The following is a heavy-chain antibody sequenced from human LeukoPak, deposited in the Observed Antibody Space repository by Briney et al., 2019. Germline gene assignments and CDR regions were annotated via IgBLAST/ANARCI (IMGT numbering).Heavy chain of an antibody. J-gene: IGHJ6*03. CDR3: AKGGLSAADPPHYYYYYMDV. V-gene: IGHV3-30*02. CDR1: GFTFSSYG. D-gene: IGHD6-25*01. Sequence: GGSLRLSCAASGFTFSSYGMHWVRQAPGKGLEWVAFIRYDGSNKYYADSVKGRFTISRDNSKNTLYLQMNSLRAEDTAVYYCAKGGLSAADPPHYYYYYMDVWGKGTTVTVSS. CDR2: IRYDGSNK.